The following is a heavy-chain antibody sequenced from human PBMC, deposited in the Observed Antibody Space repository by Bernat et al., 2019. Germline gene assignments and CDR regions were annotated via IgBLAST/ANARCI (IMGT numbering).Heavy chain of an antibody. V-gene: IGHV3-49*03. Sequence: EVQLVESGGGLVQPGRSLRLSCTASGFTFGDYAMSWFRQAPGKGLEWVGFIRSKAYGGTTEYAASVKGRFTISRDDSKSIAYLQMNSLKTEDTAVYYCTRRGEYSHGHANLDYWGQGTLVTVSS. CDR1: GFTFGDYA. CDR3: TRRGEYSHGHANLDY. CDR2: IRSKAYGGTT. D-gene: IGHD5-18*01. J-gene: IGHJ4*02.